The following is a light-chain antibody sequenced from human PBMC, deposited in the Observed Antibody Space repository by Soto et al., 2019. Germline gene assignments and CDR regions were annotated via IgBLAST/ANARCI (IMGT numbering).Light chain of an antibody. J-gene: IGKJ4*01. CDR3: QQANRFPPLT. CDR2: AAS. V-gene: IGKV1-12*01. Sequence: DIQMTQSPSSVSASVGDRVTITCRASQGISSWLAWYQQKPGKAPKRLIYAASSLQSGVASRFSGSVSRAKFTLAFSGLQPEDFATYYCQQANRFPPLTFGGGTKGEIK. CDR1: QGISSW.